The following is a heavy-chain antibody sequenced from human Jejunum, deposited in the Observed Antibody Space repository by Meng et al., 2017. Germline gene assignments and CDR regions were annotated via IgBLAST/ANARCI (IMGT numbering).Heavy chain of an antibody. CDR1: DGDIGSDFSY. V-gene: IGHV4-61*03. D-gene: IGHD5-24*01. CDR2: IPDSGTT. CDR3: ARDSETYPTYFDY. Sequence: APGSGVLRPWWSLPLPGPVSDGDIGSDFSYWSWFRQPPGKGLEWIGYIPDSGTTHNNPSRKSRDTMSVDTSKNHFSLKLTSVPAAETAVYFCARDSETYPTYFDYWGQGTLVTVSS. J-gene: IGHJ4*02.